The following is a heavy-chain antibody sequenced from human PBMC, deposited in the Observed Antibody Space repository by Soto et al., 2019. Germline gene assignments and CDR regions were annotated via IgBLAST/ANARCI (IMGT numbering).Heavy chain of an antibody. CDR3: ASRAREFTLGY. D-gene: IGHD6-6*01. V-gene: IGHV3-48*02. CDR2: ISGSGTSSTI. CDR1: GLAFSAYP. J-gene: IGHJ4*02. Sequence: EVQVVESGGGLVQPGGSLRLSCAVSGLAFSAYPMNWVRQAPGKGLEWVSYISGSGTSSTIYYADYVKGRFTISRDNAKSSLFLQMNNLRDEDTAVYYCASRAREFTLGYWGQGILVTVSS.